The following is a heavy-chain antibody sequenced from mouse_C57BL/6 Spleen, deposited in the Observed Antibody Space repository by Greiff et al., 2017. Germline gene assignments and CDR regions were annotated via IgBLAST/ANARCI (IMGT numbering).Heavy chain of an antibody. CDR3: ARSDYDPYFDY. CDR2: ISDGGSYT. J-gene: IGHJ2*01. V-gene: IGHV5-4*03. D-gene: IGHD2-4*01. Sequence: EVKLVESGGGLVKPGGSLKLSCAASGFTFSSHAMSWVRQTPEKRLEWVATISDGGSYTYYPDNVKGRFTISRDNAKNNLYLQMSHLKSEDTAMYYCARSDYDPYFDYWGQGTTLTVSS. CDR1: GFTFSSHA.